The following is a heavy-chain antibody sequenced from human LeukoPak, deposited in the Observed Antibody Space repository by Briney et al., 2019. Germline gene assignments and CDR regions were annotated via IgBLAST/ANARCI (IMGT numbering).Heavy chain of an antibody. CDR1: GGSISSYY. J-gene: IGHJ4*02. V-gene: IGHV4-59*01. Sequence: SETLSLTCTVSGGSISSYYWSWIRQPPGKGLEWIGYIYYGGSTNYNPSLKSRVTISVDTSKNQFSLKLSSVTAADTAVYYCARESDDYGDYVAVLWGQGTLVTVSS. D-gene: IGHD4-17*01. CDR3: ARESDDYGDYVAVL. CDR2: IYYGGST.